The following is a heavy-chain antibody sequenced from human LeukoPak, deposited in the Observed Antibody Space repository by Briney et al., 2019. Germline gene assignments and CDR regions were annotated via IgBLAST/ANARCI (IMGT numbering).Heavy chain of an antibody. CDR2: IIPIFGTA. J-gene: IGHJ4*02. D-gene: IGHD3-10*01. CDR1: GGTFSSYA. CDR3: ARVYYYASGRLDS. Sequence: SVKVSCKASGGTFSSYAISWVRQAPGQGLEWMGGIIPIFGTANYAQKFQGRVTITADESTSTAYMELSRLRTDDTAVFYCARVYYYASGRLDSWGQGTLITVSS. V-gene: IGHV1-69*01.